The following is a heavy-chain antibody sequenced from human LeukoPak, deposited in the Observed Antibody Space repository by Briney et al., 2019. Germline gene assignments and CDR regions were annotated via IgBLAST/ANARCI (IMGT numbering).Heavy chain of an antibody. CDR3: ARKNQRATVVTPSAFDI. CDR2: IIPIFGTA. Sequence: SVKVSYKASGGTFSSYAISWVRQAPGQGLEWMGGIIPIFGTANYAQKFQGRVTITADKSTSTAYMELSSLRSEDTAVYYCARKNQRATVVTPSAFDIWGQGTMVTVSS. V-gene: IGHV1-69*06. D-gene: IGHD4-23*01. CDR1: GGTFSSYA. J-gene: IGHJ3*02.